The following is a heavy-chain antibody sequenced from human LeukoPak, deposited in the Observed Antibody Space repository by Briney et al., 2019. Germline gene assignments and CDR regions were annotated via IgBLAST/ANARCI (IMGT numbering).Heavy chain of an antibody. V-gene: IGHV4-39*01. Sequence: PSETLSLTCTVSGGSISGSGSSYYWVWIRQPPGKGLEWIGSLYYSGSTYYKPSLKSRITISVDTSENQFSLELSSVTAADTAVYFCARTPRYSGNYYNAFDIWGLGTTVTVSS. CDR2: LYYSGST. CDR1: GGSISGSGSSYY. J-gene: IGHJ3*02. CDR3: ARTPRYSGNYYNAFDI. D-gene: IGHD1-26*01.